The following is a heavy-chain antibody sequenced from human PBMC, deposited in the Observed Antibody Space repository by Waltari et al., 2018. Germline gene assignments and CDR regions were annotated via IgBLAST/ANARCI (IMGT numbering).Heavy chain of an antibody. CDR3: VRDFDWGPDY. V-gene: IGHV1-2*02. CDR1: GYSFSDHY. J-gene: IGHJ4*02. CDR2: IKPDSGVT. D-gene: IGHD3-9*01. Sequence: QVQLVQSGAEVMKPGASVKVSCQTTGYSFSDHYLHWVRQAPGQGLDWMGWIKPDSGVTYYAQEFQGRVTLTGDMSISTVYMDFSSLTSDDTAIYYCVRDFDWGPDYWGQGTLVTVSS.